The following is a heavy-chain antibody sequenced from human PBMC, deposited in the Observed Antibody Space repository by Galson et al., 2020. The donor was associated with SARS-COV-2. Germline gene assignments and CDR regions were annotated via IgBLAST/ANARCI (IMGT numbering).Heavy chain of an antibody. CDR2: ISYDGSNK. Sequence: GESLKISCAASGFTFSSYAMHWVRQAPGKGLEWVAVISYDGSNKYYADSVKGRFTISRDNSKNTLYLQMNSLRAEDTAVYYCAREDPFGAFDIGGQGTMVTVSS. CDR3: AREDPFGAFDI. V-gene: IGHV3-30*04. J-gene: IGHJ3*02. CDR1: GFTFSSYA. D-gene: IGHD3-16*01.